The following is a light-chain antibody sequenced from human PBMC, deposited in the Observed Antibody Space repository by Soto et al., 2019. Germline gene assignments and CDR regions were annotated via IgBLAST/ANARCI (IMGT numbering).Light chain of an antibody. CDR2: GAS. J-gene: IGKJ4*01. CDR3: QQSHSTPLT. V-gene: IGKV1-39*01. CDR1: QSISTY. Sequence: DIQMTQSPSALSASVGYRVTITCRASQSISTYLELFQQKPGKAPKLLIYGASTLQIGVPSRFSGSGFGTDFTPTISSLQPEDFATYYCQQSHSTPLTFGGGTKVDIK.